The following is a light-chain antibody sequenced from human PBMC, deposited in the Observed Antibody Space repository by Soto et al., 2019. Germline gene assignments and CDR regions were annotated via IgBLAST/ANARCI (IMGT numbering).Light chain of an antibody. V-gene: IGKV4-1*01. CDR2: WAS. J-gene: IGKJ2*01. CDR3: QQYYSTPYT. Sequence: DIVLTQSPDSLAVSLGERATINCKSSQSILSSSDNKNYLLWYQQKPGQPPKLLMYWASTRESGVPDRFSGSGSGTDFTLTISSLQAEDVAVYYCQQYYSTPYTFGQGTKLQIK. CDR1: QSILSSSDNKNY.